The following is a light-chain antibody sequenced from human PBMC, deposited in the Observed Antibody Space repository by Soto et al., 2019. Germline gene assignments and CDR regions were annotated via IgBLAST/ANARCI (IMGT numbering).Light chain of an antibody. CDR1: SGYMGNFNY. V-gene: IGLV2-14*01. Sequence: QSALTQPASVSGSPGQSITISCTVTSGYMGNFNYVSWYQQVPGKAPTLLIYEATNRPSGVSSRFSGSKSGNTASLTISDLQAEDEADYYCSSFTVHTTPVVFGGGTKLTVL. J-gene: IGLJ2*01. CDR3: SSFTVHTTPVV. CDR2: EAT.